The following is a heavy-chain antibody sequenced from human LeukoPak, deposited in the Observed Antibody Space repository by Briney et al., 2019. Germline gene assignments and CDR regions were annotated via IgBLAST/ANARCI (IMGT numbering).Heavy chain of an antibody. Sequence: LETLSLTCTVSGGSISSSTYYWGWIRQPPGKGLEWIGEINHSGSTNYNPSLKSRVTISVDTSKNQFSLKLSSVTAADTAVYYCAREGSGSYYYYYYMDVWGKGTTVTVSS. V-gene: IGHV4-39*07. D-gene: IGHD1-26*01. CDR1: GGSISSSTYY. CDR2: INHSGST. CDR3: AREGSGSYYYYYYMDV. J-gene: IGHJ6*03.